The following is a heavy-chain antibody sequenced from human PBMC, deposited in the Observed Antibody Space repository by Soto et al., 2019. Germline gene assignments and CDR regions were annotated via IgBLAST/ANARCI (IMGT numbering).Heavy chain of an antibody. CDR2: IIPIFGTA. D-gene: IGHD6-6*01. V-gene: IGHV1-69*01. J-gene: IGHJ4*02. CDR1: GGTFSSYA. CDR3: ARAGEQLRPLYYFDY. Sequence: QVQLVQSGAEVKKPGSSVKVSCKASGGTFSSYAISWVRQAPGQGLEWMGGIIPIFGTANYVQKFQGRVTITADESTSTAYMELSSLRSEDTAVYYCARAGEQLRPLYYFDYWGQGTLVTVSS.